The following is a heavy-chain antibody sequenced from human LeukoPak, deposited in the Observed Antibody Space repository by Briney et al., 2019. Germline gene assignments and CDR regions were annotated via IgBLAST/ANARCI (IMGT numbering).Heavy chain of an antibody. CDR3: ARGFPRRTTGYPRYNWFDP. Sequence: KASQTLSLTCTVSGGSISSGDYYWSWIRQPPGKGLEWIGEINHSGSTNYNPSLKSRVTISVDTSKNQFSLKLSSVTAAYTAVYYCARGFPRRTTGYPRYNWFDPWGQGTLVTVSS. D-gene: IGHD3-9*01. J-gene: IGHJ5*01. CDR1: GGSISSGDYY. V-gene: IGHV4-30-4*08. CDR2: INHSGST.